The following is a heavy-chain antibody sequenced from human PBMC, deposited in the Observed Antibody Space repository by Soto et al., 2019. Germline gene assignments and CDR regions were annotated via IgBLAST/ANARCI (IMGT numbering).Heavy chain of an antibody. CDR1: GFTFTRYS. D-gene: IGHD2-21*02. CDR3: ARVAYCSGDCYSDY. Sequence: EVQLVESGGDLVQPRGSLRLSCAASGFTFTRYSMNWVRQAPGKGLEWLSYISSSSSTIYYADSVKGRFTISRDNAKNSLYLQMNSLRDEDTAVYYCARVAYCSGDCYSDYWGQGTLVTVSS. J-gene: IGHJ4*02. CDR2: ISSSSSTI. V-gene: IGHV3-48*02.